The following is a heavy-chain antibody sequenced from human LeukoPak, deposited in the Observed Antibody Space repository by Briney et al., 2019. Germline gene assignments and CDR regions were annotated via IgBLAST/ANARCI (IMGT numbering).Heavy chain of an antibody. D-gene: IGHD4-23*01. CDR1: GYSISSDYY. CDR3: ARVSGNNDAFDI. J-gene: IGHJ3*02. Sequence: SETLSLTCTVSGYSISSDYYWGWIRQTPGKGLEWIGSVYHSGTTYHNPSLKSRVTMSVDTSKNQFSLKLSSVTAADTAVYYCARVSGNNDAFDIWGQGTMVTVSS. V-gene: IGHV4-38-2*02. CDR2: VYHSGTT.